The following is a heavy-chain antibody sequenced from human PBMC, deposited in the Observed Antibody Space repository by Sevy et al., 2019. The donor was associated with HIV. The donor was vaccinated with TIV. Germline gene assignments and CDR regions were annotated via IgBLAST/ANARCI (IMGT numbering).Heavy chain of an antibody. CDR3: ARGWVSHPTCFDC. J-gene: IGHJ4*02. Sequence: ASVKVSCKTSGYTFTDYGITWVRQAPGQGLEWMGWVSAYNGDTSYAQKFQGRVTMTTDTSTSTAYMGLRSLGSDDTAVYFCARGWVSHPTCFDCWGQGTLVTVSS. V-gene: IGHV1-18*01. CDR2: VSAYNGDT. D-gene: IGHD3-16*01. CDR1: GYTFTDYG.